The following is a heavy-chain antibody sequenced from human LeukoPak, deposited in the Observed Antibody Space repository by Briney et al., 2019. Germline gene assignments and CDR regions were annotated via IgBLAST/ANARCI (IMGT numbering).Heavy chain of an antibody. CDR3: ARDNSGGNWFDP. D-gene: IGHD1-26*01. Sequence: GASVKVSCKASGYTFTRFYMHWVRQAPGQGLEWMGGIIPIFGTANYAQKFQGRVTITADESTSTAYMELSSLRSEDTAVYYCARDNSGGNWFDPWGQGTLVTVSS. J-gene: IGHJ5*02. CDR2: IIPIFGTA. V-gene: IGHV1-69*13. CDR1: GYTFTRFY.